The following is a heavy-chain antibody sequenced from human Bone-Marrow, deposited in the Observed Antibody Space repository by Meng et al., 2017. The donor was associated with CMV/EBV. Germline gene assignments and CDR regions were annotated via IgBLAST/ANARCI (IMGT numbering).Heavy chain of an antibody. V-gene: IGHV4-39*07. CDR1: GGSISSSSYY. CDR2: IYYSGST. J-gene: IGHJ6*02. Sequence: GSLRLSCTVSGGSISSSSYYWGWIRQPPGKGLEWIGSIYYSGSTYYNPSLKSRVTISVDTSKNQFSLKLSSVTAADTAVYYCARDAYCGGDCAYYGMDVWGQGTTVTVSS. D-gene: IGHD2-21*01. CDR3: ARDAYCGGDCAYYGMDV.